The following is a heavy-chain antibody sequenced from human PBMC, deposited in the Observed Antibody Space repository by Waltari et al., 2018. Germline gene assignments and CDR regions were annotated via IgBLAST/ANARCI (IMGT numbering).Heavy chain of an antibody. CDR3: AAFYGSGSYPLNH. CDR1: GYRLTDLS. V-gene: IGHV1-24*01. CDR2: LDREDDQR. D-gene: IGHD3-10*01. Sequence: QVHLVQSGAEVKKPGASVKVSCKASGYRLTDLSIHWVRQAPGKGLEWMGGLDREDDQRFYAQNFQGIIIMTEDTSIDTAYLQMSSLRSEDTAVYYCAAFYGSGSYPLNHWGQGTLVTVSS. J-gene: IGHJ5*02.